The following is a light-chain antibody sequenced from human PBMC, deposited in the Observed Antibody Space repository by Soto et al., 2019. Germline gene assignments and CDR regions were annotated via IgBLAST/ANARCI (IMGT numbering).Light chain of an antibody. V-gene: IGKV3-11*01. J-gene: IGKJ2*01. Sequence: EIVLTQSPATLSLSPGERATLSCRASQSVSSYLAWYQQKPGQAPRLLIYDASNRATGIPARFSGSGSGTDFTLTISTLEPEDFAVYSCQQRSHWPRYTVGQGTKLEIE. CDR2: DAS. CDR3: QQRSHWPRYT. CDR1: QSVSSY.